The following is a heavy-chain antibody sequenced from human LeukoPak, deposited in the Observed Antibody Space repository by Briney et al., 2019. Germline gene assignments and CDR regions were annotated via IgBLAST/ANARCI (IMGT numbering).Heavy chain of an antibody. V-gene: IGHV3-7*03. CDR3: ARDHSGYHDY. CDR2: IKQDGSEK. J-gene: IGHJ4*02. CDR1: GFPFSGSW. Sequence: GGSLRLSCAASGFPFSGSWMDWVRQAPGKRMEWVANIKQDGSEKHYADSVKGRFTISRDNSKNTLYLQMNSLRAEDTAVYYCARDHSGYHDYWGQGTLVTVSS. D-gene: IGHD5-12*01.